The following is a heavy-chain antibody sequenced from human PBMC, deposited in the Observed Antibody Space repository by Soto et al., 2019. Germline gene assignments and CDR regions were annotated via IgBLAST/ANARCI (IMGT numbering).Heavy chain of an antibody. D-gene: IGHD4-17*01. CDR2: IIPIFGTA. CDR1: GGTFSSYA. V-gene: IGHV1-69*13. J-gene: IGHJ4*02. CDR3: ARVPHYGDYAFDY. Sequence: SVKVSCKASGGTFSSYAISWVRQAPGQGLEWMGGIIPIFGTANYAQKFQGRVTITADESTSTAYMELSSLRSADTAVHYCARVPHYGDYAFDYWGQGTLVTVSS.